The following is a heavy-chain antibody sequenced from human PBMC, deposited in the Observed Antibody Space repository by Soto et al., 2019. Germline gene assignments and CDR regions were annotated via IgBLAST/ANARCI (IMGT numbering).Heavy chain of an antibody. V-gene: IGHV3-73*02. CDR3: TGSLLAYCSGGKCHTDYYYYGMDV. Sequence: EVPLVESGGGLVQPGESLKLSCAASGFTFRGSAMHWVRQASGKGLEWVGRIRTKANSYATAYAASVQGRFTISRDDSKNTAYLQMSSLKTEDTAVYYCTGSLLAYCSGGKCHTDYYYYGMDVWGPGTAVTVSS. CDR1: GFTFRGSA. CDR2: IRTKANSYAT. J-gene: IGHJ6*02. D-gene: IGHD2-15*01.